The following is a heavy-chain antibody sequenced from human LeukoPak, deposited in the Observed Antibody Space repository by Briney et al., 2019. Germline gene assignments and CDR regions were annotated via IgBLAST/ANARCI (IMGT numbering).Heavy chain of an antibody. CDR2: ISGSGVST. Sequence: GGTLRLSCAASGFTFSNYGMNWVRQAPEKGLEWVSSISGSGVSTYYADSVKGRFTISRDNSKNTLYLQMNSLRVEDTALYYCAKRFSGGVDYWGQGTLVTVPS. CDR3: AKRFSGGVDY. J-gene: IGHJ4*02. V-gene: IGHV3-23*01. CDR1: GFTFSNYG. D-gene: IGHD3-3*01.